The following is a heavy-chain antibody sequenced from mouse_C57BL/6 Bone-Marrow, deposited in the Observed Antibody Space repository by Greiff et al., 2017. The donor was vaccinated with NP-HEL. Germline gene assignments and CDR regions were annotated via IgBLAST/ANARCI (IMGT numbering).Heavy chain of an antibody. D-gene: IGHD2-1*01. Sequence: EVKLQESGAELVRPGASVKLSCTASGFNIKDDYMHWVKQRPEQGLEWIGWIDPENGDTEYASKFQGKATITADTSSNTAYLQLSSLTSEDTAVYYCTTPIYYGNWGQGTTLTVSS. J-gene: IGHJ2*01. CDR3: TTPIYYGN. V-gene: IGHV14-4*01. CDR2: IDPENGDT. CDR1: GFNIKDDY.